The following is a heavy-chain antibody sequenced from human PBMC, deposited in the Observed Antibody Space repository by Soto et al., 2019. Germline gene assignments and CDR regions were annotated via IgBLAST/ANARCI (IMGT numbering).Heavy chain of an antibody. D-gene: IGHD2-21*01. CDR3: ARGLGLGDC. V-gene: IGHV1-46*01. CDR1: GYTLTSYY. CDR2: INPGDARR. Sequence: ASVKVSCKPSGYTLTSYYIHWVRQAPGQGLEWMGVINPGDARRNYAQNFQGRVTMTRDTSTATIYMELSALTSDDTAVYYCARGLGLGDCCGQGTLVIVSS. J-gene: IGHJ1*01.